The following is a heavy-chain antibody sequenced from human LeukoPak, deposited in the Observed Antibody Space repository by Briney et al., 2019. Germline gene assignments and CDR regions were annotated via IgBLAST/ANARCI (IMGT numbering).Heavy chain of an antibody. J-gene: IGHJ4*02. CDR2: IYYSGST. D-gene: IGHD3-22*01. CDR1: GGSVSSGSYY. V-gene: IGHV4-61*01. CDR3: ARENPSGYYNRPIDY. Sequence: SETLSLTCTVSGGSVSSGSYYWSWIRQPPGKGPEWIGYIYYSGSTNYNPSLKSRVTISVDTSKNQFSLKLSSVTAADTAIYYCARENPSGYYNRPIDYWGQGTLVTVSS.